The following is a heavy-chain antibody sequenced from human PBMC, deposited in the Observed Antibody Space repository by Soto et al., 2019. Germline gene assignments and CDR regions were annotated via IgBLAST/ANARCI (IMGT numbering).Heavy chain of an antibody. Sequence: GGSLRLSCAASEFPFSSYSMNWVRQAPGKGLEWVSFISTSSLYIYYADSLKGRFTISRDNAQNSLYLQMNSLRVEDTAVYYCARNMGAGYCSGGRCFGYSDMDVWGQGTTVTVSS. CDR2: ISTSSLYI. D-gene: IGHD2-15*01. CDR3: ARNMGAGYCSGGRCFGYSDMDV. V-gene: IGHV3-21*01. J-gene: IGHJ6*02. CDR1: EFPFSSYS.